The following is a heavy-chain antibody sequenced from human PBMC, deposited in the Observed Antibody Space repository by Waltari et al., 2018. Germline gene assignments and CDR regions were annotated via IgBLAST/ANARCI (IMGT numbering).Heavy chain of an antibody. CDR2: IKQDGSEK. CDR1: GGSISSSSYY. V-gene: IGHV3-7*03. D-gene: IGHD6-13*01. Sequence: LQLQESGPGLVKPSETLSLTCTVSGGSISSSSYYWGWIRQPPGKGLEWVANIKQDGSEKYYVDSVKGRFTISRDNAKNSLYLQMNSLRAEDTALYYCAKDRGGYSSSWYDYWGQGTLVTVSS. CDR3: AKDRGGYSSSWYDY. J-gene: IGHJ4*02.